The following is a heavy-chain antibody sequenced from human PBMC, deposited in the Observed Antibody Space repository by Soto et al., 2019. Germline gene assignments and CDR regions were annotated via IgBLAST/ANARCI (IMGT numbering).Heavy chain of an antibody. D-gene: IGHD1-1*01. CDR1: GFTFPSYW. CDR3: ASSTIGYAGLFDY. J-gene: IGHJ4*02. V-gene: IGHV3-7*01. Sequence: GSLRLSCAASGFTFPSYWMAWVRQAPGKGLEWVANMNKDGSGTFHVDSVKGRFTISRDNAKNSLYLQMDSLRAEDTALYYCASSTIGYAGLFDYWGQGTLVTVSS. CDR2: MNKDGSGT.